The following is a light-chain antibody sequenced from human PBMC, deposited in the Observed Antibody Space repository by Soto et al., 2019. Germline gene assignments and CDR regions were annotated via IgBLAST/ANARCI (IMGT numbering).Light chain of an antibody. V-gene: IGKV3-20*01. Sequence: EIVLTQSPGTLSLSPGERATLACRASQSVSSSYLAWYQQEPGQAPRLLIFGASSRATGITVRFSGSGSGTDFTLTISRLESEDFAVYYCQQYGSSPYTFGQGTKLEIK. CDR1: QSVSSSY. CDR2: GAS. J-gene: IGKJ2*01. CDR3: QQYGSSPYT.